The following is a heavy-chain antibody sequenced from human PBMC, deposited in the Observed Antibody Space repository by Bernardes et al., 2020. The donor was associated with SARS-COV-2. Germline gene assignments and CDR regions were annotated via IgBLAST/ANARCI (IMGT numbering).Heavy chain of an antibody. CDR3: AREGSGSSSWSA. V-gene: IGHV1-69*13. Sequence: SVKVSCKASGGTFSSYAISWVRQAPGQGLEWMGRIIPIFGKATYAQKFQGRVTITADESTSTAYMELSSLRSEDTAVYYCAREGSGSSSWSAWGQGTLVTGSS. CDR1: GGTFSSYA. D-gene: IGHD6-13*01. CDR2: IIPIFGKA. J-gene: IGHJ5*02.